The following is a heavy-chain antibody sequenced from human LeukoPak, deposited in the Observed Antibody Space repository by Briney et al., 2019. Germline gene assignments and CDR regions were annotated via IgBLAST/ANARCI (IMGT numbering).Heavy chain of an antibody. CDR1: GYTFTGYY. J-gene: IGHJ4*02. CDR2: INPTSGGT. V-gene: IGHV1-2*02. CDR3: PRDPYYGGNSPPPD. Sequence: ASVKVSCKASGYTFTGYYMHWVRQAPGQGLEWMGWINPTSGGTNYAQKFQGRVTMTRDTSISTAYMELGRLRSDDTAVYYCPRDPYYGGNSPPPDWGQGTLVTVSS. D-gene: IGHD4-23*01.